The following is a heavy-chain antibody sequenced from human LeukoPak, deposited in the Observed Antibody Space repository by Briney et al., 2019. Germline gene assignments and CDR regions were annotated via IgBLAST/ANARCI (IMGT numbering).Heavy chain of an antibody. V-gene: IGHV3-23*01. Sequence: GGSLRLSCAASGFTFSSYAMNRVRQAPGKGLEWVSSIFPSGGEIHYADSVRGRFTISRDNSKSTLSLQMNSLRAEDTAIYYCATYRQVLLPFESWGQGTLVTVSS. CDR1: GFTFSSYA. D-gene: IGHD2-8*02. CDR2: IFPSGGEI. CDR3: ATYRQVLLPFES. J-gene: IGHJ4*02.